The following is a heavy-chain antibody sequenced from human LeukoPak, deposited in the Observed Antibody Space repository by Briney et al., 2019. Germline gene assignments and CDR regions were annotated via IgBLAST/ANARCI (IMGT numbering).Heavy chain of an antibody. CDR2: IYYSGST. CDR3: ARWGGYGYYYYGMDV. V-gene: IGHV4-39*01. D-gene: IGHD5-12*01. Sequence: PSETLSLTCTVSGGSISSSSYYWGWIRQPPGKGLEWIGSIYYSGSTYYNPSLKSRVTISVDTSKNQFSLKLSSVTAADTAVYYCARWGGYGYYYYGMDVWGQGTTVTVSS. CDR1: GGSISSSSYY. J-gene: IGHJ6*02.